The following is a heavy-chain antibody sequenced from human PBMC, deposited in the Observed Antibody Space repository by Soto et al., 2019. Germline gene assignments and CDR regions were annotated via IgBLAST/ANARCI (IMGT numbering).Heavy chain of an antibody. Sequence: QVRLVQSGAEVKQPGASVKVSCKASGYMFTSYGISWVRQAPGQGLEWMGWISAHNDDSNYAQNLQGRVTMTIHRSTSTVYMELKNLRSDDTAVYYCAREPHGSGSFYKIWGQGSLVTVSS. CDR2: ISAHNDDS. D-gene: IGHD3-10*01. V-gene: IGHV1-18*04. CDR1: GYMFTSYG. CDR3: AREPHGSGSFYKI. J-gene: IGHJ4*02.